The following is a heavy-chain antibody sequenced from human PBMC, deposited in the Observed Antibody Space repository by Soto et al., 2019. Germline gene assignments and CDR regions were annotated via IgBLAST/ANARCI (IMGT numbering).Heavy chain of an antibody. D-gene: IGHD2-15*01. Sequence: GGSLRLSCAASGFTFSNAWMNWVRQAPGKGLEWVGHIKSKTDGGTTDYAAPVKGRFTISRDDSRNTLYLQLTSLKTEDSSVYYCSLWWQRSYSYYGVDVWGQGTTVTVSS. CDR2: IKSKTDGGTT. V-gene: IGHV3-15*07. J-gene: IGHJ6*02. CDR3: SLWWQRSYSYYGVDV. CDR1: GFTFSNAW.